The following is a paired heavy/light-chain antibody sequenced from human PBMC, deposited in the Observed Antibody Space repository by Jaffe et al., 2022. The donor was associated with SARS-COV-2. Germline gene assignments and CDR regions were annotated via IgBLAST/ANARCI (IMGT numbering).Light chain of an antibody. CDR1: SSNIGSNT. Sequence: QSVLTQPPSASGTPGQRVTISCSGSSSNIGSNTVNWYQELPGTAPKLLIYSNHQRPSGVPDRFSGSKSGTSASLAISGLQSEDEADYYCATWDDSLNGVVFGGGTKLTVL. V-gene: IGLV1-44*01. J-gene: IGLJ2*01. CDR2: SNH. CDR3: ATWDDSLNGVV.
Heavy chain of an antibody. V-gene: IGHV3-30*04. J-gene: IGHJ3*02. D-gene: IGHD2-2*01. Sequence: QVQLVESGGGVVQPGRSLRLSCAASGFTFSSYAMHWVRQAPGKGLEWVAVISYDGSNKYYADSVKGRFTISRDNSKNTLYLQMNSLRAEDTAVYYCARQYCSSTSCYDGAFDIWGQGTMVTVSS. CDR1: GFTFSSYA. CDR2: ISYDGSNK. CDR3: ARQYCSSTSCYDGAFDI.